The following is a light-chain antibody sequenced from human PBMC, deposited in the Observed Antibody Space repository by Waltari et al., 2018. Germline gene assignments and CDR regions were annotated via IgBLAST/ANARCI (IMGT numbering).Light chain of an antibody. CDR1: SSDVGGYNY. CDR3: SSYTSSSTLGV. CDR2: DVS. J-gene: IGLJ3*02. Sequence: QSALTQPASVSGSPGQSITISCTGTSSDVGGYNYVSWYQQHPGKAPKLIIYDVSNRPSWVSNLFSGSKSGNTASLTISGLQAEDEADYYCSSYTSSSTLGVFGGGTKLTVL. V-gene: IGLV2-14*03.